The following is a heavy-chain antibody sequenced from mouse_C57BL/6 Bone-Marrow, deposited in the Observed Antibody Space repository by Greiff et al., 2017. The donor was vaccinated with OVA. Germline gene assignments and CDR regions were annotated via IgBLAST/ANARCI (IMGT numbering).Heavy chain of an antibody. CDR3: ARLPTDV. J-gene: IGHJ1*03. CDR2: IDPSDSYT. V-gene: IGHV1-50*01. Sequence: VQLQQPGAELVKPGASVKLSCKASGYTFTSYWMQWVKQRPGQGLEWIGEIDPSDSYTNYNQKFKGKATLTVDTSSSTAYMQLSSLTSEDSAVYYCARLPTDVWGTGTTVTVSS. CDR1: GYTFTSYW.